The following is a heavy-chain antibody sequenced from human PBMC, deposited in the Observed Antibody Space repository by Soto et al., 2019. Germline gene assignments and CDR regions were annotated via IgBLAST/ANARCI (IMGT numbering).Heavy chain of an antibody. CDR1: GFTFSSYA. D-gene: IGHD2-21*01. V-gene: IGHV3-23*01. J-gene: IGHJ3*02. CDR3: AKDHSIPVFGPGAFDI. CDR2: ISGSGGST. Sequence: GGSLRLSCAASGFTFSSYAMSWVRQAPGKGLEWVSAISGSGGSTYYADSVQGRFTISRDNSKNTLYLQMNSLRAEDTAVYYCAKDHSIPVFGPGAFDIWGQGTMVTVSS.